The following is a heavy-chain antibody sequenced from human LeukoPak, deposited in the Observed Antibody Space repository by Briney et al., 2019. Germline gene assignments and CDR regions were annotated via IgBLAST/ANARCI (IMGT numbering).Heavy chain of an antibody. CDR1: GFTFTNSA. Sequence: VASVKVSCKASGFTFTNSAVHWVRQARGQHLEWIGWIVVGSGNINYAQKFQERVTITRDMSTSTTYMELSSLRSEDTAVYYCAKDLASSGYSSMDYWGQGTLVTVSS. V-gene: IGHV1-58*01. D-gene: IGHD3-22*01. CDR2: IVVGSGNI. CDR3: AKDLASSGYSSMDY. J-gene: IGHJ4*02.